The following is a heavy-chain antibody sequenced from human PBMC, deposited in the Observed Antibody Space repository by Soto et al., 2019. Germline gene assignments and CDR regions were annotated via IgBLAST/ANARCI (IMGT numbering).Heavy chain of an antibody. CDR3: ARDWYHYYYYYGMDV. J-gene: IGHJ6*02. CDR2: ISISCIYL. CDR1: GFTFSSYS. V-gene: IGHV3-21*06. Sequence: GGSLRLSCAASGFTFSSYSMNWVRQAPGKGLEWVSSISISCIYLYYADSVKGRFTISRDNAKNSLYLQMNSLRAEDTFLYYCARDWYHYYYYYGMDVWGQGTRVTVS. D-gene: IGHD6-13*01.